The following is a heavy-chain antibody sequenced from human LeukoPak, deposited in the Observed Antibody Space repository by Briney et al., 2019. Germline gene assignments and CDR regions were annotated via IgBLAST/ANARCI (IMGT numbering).Heavy chain of an antibody. CDR3: ARDRYYYDSSGPL. CDR1: GFTFSDYT. CDR2: ISTSSSTI. J-gene: IGHJ3*01. D-gene: IGHD3-22*01. Sequence: GGSLRLSCAASGFTFSDYTMNWVRQAPGKGLEWVSYISTSSSTIYYADSVKGRFTISRDNAKNPLYLQMNSLRAEDTAVYYCARDRYYYDSSGPLWGQGTMVTVSS. V-gene: IGHV3-48*01.